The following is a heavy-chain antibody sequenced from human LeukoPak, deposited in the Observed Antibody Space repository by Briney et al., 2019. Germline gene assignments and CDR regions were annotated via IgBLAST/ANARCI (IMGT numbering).Heavy chain of an antibody. CDR3: AKWPEGAMNYFDY. J-gene: IGHJ4*02. CDR2: ISGSGDRT. V-gene: IGHV3-23*01. Sequence: GGSLRLSCAASGFTFSSYAMTWARQTPEKGLEWVSAISGSGDRTYYADSVKGRFTISRDNSKDTVYLQMNALRAEDTALYYCAKWPEGAMNYFDYWGQGILVTVSS. D-gene: IGHD3-16*01. CDR1: GFTFSSYA.